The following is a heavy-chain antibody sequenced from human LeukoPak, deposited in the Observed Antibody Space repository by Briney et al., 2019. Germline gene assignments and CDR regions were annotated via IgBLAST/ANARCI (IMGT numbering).Heavy chain of an antibody. CDR1: GGSFSGYY. J-gene: IGHJ4*02. D-gene: IGHD3-16*02. V-gene: IGHV4-34*01. Sequence: SETLSLTCAVYGGSFSGYYWSWIRQPPGKGLEWIGEINHSGSTNYNPSLKSRVTISVDTSKNQFSLKLSSVTAADTAVYYCARIVMDDYVWGSYRVYFDYWGQGTLVTVSS. CDR3: ARIVMDDYVWGSYRVYFDY. CDR2: INHSGST.